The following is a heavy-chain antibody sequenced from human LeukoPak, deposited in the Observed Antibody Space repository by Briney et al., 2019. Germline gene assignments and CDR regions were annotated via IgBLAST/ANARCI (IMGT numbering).Heavy chain of an antibody. D-gene: IGHD3-10*01. J-gene: IGHJ6*02. V-gene: IGHV3-7*01. Sequence: GGSLRLSCAASGFTFSSYCMSWVRHAPGKGLGWVANIKQDGSEKYCVASENGRFTISRDNAKNSLYLQMNSLRAEDTAVYYCARDRAGKNYYYYGMDVWGQGTTVTVS. CDR3: ARDRAGKNYYYYGMDV. CDR2: IKQDGSEK. CDR1: GFTFSSYC.